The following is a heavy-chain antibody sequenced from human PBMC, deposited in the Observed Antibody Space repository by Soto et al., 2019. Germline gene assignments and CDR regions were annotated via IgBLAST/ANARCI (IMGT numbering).Heavy chain of an antibody. J-gene: IGHJ4*02. V-gene: IGHV4-59*08. CDR2: MHHSGTA. CDR1: GASVTSDY. Sequence: SETLSLTCGVSGASVTSDYWSCIRQPPEKGLEWIGYMHHSGTANYNPSLKSRVTISVDTSKNQFSLTLNSATAADTAVYYCARYYDFWTGLDYWGQGTLVTAS. CDR3: ARYYDFWTGLDY. D-gene: IGHD3-3*01.